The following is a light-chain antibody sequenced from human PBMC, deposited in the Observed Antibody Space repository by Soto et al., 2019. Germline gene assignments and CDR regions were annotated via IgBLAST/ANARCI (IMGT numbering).Light chain of an antibody. Sequence: EIVLIQSPATLSLSPGEGATLSCGASQSVSNYLAWYQQKSGQAPRLLIYDASKRATGIPARFSGSGSGTDFTLTISSLEPEDFAVYYCQQRSNWPLTFGGGTKVEIK. CDR3: QQRSNWPLT. CDR1: QSVSNY. J-gene: IGKJ4*01. V-gene: IGKV3-11*01. CDR2: DAS.